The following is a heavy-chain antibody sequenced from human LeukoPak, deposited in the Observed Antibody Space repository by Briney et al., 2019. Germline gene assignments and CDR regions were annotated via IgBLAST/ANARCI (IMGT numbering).Heavy chain of an antibody. Sequence: SVEVSFQANGGTFRSYAINWVRQPPGQGLDWMGGIIPIFGTANYAQKFQGRVTITADKSTSTAYMELSSLRSEDTAVYYCASPARIAAAGAHFDYWGQGTLVTVSS. D-gene: IGHD6-13*01. CDR1: GGTFRSYA. V-gene: IGHV1-69*06. CDR2: IIPIFGTA. CDR3: ASPARIAAAGAHFDY. J-gene: IGHJ4*02.